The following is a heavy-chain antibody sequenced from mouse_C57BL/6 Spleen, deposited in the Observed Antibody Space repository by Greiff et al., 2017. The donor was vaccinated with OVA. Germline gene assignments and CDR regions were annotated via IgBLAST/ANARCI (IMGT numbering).Heavy chain of an antibody. Sequence: EVKLVESGGGLVKPGGSLKLSCAASGFTFSDYGMHWVRQAPEKGLEWVAYISSGSSTIYYADTVKGRFTISSDNAKNTLFLQMTRPRSEDTAKYYCTRRTRTGYYFDYWGQGTTLTVSS. D-gene: IGHD1-3*01. CDR2: ISSGSSTI. J-gene: IGHJ2*01. CDR1: GFTFSDYG. V-gene: IGHV5-17*01. CDR3: TRRTRTGYYFDY.